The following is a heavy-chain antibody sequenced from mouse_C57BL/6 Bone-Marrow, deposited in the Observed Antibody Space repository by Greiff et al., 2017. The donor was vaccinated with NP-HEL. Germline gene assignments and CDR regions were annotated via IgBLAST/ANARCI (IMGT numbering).Heavy chain of an antibody. V-gene: IGHV5-17*01. D-gene: IGHD1-1*01. CDR1: GFTFSDYG. CDR3: ARSLRYQFDY. J-gene: IGHJ3*01. CDR2: ISRGSSTT. Sequence: EVQVVESGGGLVKPGASLKLSCAASGFTFSDYGMHWVRQAPEKGLEWVGYISRGSSTTYYADTVKGRVTLTRDNAKNTLFLQMTSLRSEDTGMYYCARSLRYQFDYWGQGTLVTVSA.